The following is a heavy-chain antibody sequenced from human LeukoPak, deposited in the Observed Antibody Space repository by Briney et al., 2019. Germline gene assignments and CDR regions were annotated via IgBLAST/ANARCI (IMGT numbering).Heavy chain of an antibody. D-gene: IGHD6-13*01. Sequence: GGSLRLSCAASGFTFSDFGMHWVRQAPGKGLEWVAFIRNDGSNDYYPDSVKGRFTISRDNSRTTLYLQMHSLGIEDTAVYYCVKGGSSSHNWFDPWGQGILVTVSS. V-gene: IGHV3-30*02. J-gene: IGHJ5*02. CDR3: VKGGSSSHNWFDP. CDR1: GFTFSDFG. CDR2: IRNDGSND.